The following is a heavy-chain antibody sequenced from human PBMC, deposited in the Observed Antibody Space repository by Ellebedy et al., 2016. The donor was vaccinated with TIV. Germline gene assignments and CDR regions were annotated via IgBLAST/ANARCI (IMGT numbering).Heavy chain of an antibody. CDR1: GFTFSSYA. Sequence: GESLKISCAASGFTFSSYAMHWVRQAPGKGLEWVAVISYDGSNKYYADSVKGRFTISRDNSKNTLYLQMNSLRAEDTAVYYCARDRYSSGWYIRYYFDYWGQGTLVTVSS. V-gene: IGHV3-30-3*01. D-gene: IGHD6-19*01. CDR3: ARDRYSSGWYIRYYFDY. CDR2: ISYDGSNK. J-gene: IGHJ4*02.